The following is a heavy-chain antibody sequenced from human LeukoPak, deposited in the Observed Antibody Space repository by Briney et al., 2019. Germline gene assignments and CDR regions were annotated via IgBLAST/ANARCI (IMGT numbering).Heavy chain of an antibody. CDR1: GYTLTELS. V-gene: IGHV1-24*01. D-gene: IGHD3-10*01. J-gene: IGHJ6*02. CDR3: ARAMVRGVIKENYYYYGMDV. Sequence: ASVKVSCKVSGYTLTELSMHWVRQAPGKGLEWMGGFDPEDGETIYAQKFQGRVTMTVDTSTDTAYMELSSLRSEDTAVYYCARAMVRGVIKENYYYYGMDVWGQGTTVTVSS. CDR2: FDPEDGET.